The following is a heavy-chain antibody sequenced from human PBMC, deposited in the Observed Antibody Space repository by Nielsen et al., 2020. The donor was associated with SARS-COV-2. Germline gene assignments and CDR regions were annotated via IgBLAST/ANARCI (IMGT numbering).Heavy chain of an antibody. Sequence: LKISCAATGFIFSDYYMTWIRQAPGKGLEWVSYISPDSDTTYYADSVKGRFTISRDNGENSLYLQMNSLGADDTALYYCARGELLERNECFDMWGQGTMVTVSS. CDR1: GFIFSDYY. CDR3: ARGELLERNECFDM. CDR2: ISPDSDTT. J-gene: IGHJ3*02. V-gene: IGHV3-11*01. D-gene: IGHD1-26*01.